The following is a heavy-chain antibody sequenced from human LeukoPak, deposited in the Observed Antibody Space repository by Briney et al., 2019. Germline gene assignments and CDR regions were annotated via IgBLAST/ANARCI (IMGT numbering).Heavy chain of an antibody. CDR3: ARVRSSSRQSSYYYYYYMDV. Sequence: GASVEVSCKASGYTFTGYYMHWVRQAPGQGLELMGWINPNSGGTNYAQKFQGRVTMTRDTSISTAYMELSRLRSDDTAVYYCARVRSSSRQSSYYYYYYMDVWGKGTTVTVSS. CDR2: INPNSGGT. J-gene: IGHJ6*03. V-gene: IGHV1-2*02. CDR1: GYTFTGYY. D-gene: IGHD6-6*01.